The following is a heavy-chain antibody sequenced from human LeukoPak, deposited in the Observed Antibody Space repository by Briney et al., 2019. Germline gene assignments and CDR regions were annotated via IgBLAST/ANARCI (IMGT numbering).Heavy chain of an antibody. CDR2: IKQDGSEK. V-gene: IGHV3-7*01. J-gene: IGHJ3*02. CDR3: AGGGGWIFRI. D-gene: IGHD3-3*01. Sequence: GGSLRLSCAASGFTFSTYWMTWFRQAPGKGLEWVALIKQDGSEKQYVDSVKGRFTISRDNAKNTLYLQMNSLRAEDTAVYYCAGGGGWIFRIWGQGTMLTVSS. CDR1: GFTFSTYW.